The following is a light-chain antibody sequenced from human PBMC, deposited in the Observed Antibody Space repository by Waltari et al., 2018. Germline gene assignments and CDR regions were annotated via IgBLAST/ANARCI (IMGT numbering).Light chain of an antibody. CDR3: QQYSSSPRT. Sequence: EIVLTPSPGTLSLSPGEGATLSCSASQSVSSNYLAWYQQKPGQAPRLLIYGASFRATGIPDRFSGSGSGTDFSLIISRLEPEDFVVYYCQQYSSSPRTFGQGTKVEIK. V-gene: IGKV3-20*01. CDR2: GAS. CDR1: QSVSSNY. J-gene: IGKJ1*01.